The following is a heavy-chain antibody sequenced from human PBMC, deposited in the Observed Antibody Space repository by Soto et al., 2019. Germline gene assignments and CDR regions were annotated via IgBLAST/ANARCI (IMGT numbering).Heavy chain of an antibody. CDR2: IYYSGST. V-gene: IGHV4-31*03. Sequence: PSETLSLTCTVSGGSISSGGYYWSWIRQHPGKGLEWIGYIYYSGSTYYNPSLKSRVTISVDTSKNQFSLKLSSVTAADTAVYYCARDRGDDYSNNNWFDPWGQGTLVTVS. J-gene: IGHJ5*02. D-gene: IGHD4-4*01. CDR1: GGSISSGGYY. CDR3: ARDRGDDYSNNNWFDP.